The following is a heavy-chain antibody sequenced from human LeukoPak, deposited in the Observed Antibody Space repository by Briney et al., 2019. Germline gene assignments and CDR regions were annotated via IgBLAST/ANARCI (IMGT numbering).Heavy chain of an antibody. Sequence: GASVKVSCKASGYTFTSYGISWVRQAPGQGLEWMGWISAYNGNTNYAQKLQGRVTMTTDTSTSTAYMELRSLRSDDTAVYYCGRGSVGSPFTMVRGPTAVDYWGQGTLVTVSS. CDR3: GRGSVGSPFTMVRGPTAVDY. J-gene: IGHJ4*02. D-gene: IGHD3-10*01. V-gene: IGHV1-18*01. CDR1: GYTFTSYG. CDR2: ISAYNGNT.